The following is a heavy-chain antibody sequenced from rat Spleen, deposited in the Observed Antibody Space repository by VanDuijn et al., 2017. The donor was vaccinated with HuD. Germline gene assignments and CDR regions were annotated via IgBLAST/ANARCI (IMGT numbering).Heavy chain of an antibody. CDR1: GFTFSDYA. CDR2: IWTGGST. D-gene: IGHD1-6*01. J-gene: IGHJ2*01. V-gene: IGHV2S63*01. Sequence: EVQLVESDGGLVQPGRSLKFSCAASGFTFSDYAMAWVRQPPGKGLEWMGVIWTGGSTAYNSLLKSRLSISRDTSKSQVFLKMNSLQTEDTATYYCARGGFFRYWGQGVMVTVSS. CDR3: ARGGFFRY.